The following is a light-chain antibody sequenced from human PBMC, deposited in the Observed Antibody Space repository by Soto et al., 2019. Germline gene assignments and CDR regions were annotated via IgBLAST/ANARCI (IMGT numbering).Light chain of an antibody. Sequence: EIVLTQSPGTLSLSPGERATLSCKTSQTSGSNFLAWYQHKPGQAPRLLIYASSNRATGIPDRFSGSASGPDFHLPLNRLEPEDFAVYYCQLYGISPQFGQGTRLEIK. J-gene: IGKJ5*01. CDR3: QLYGISPQ. CDR1: QTSGSNF. CDR2: ASS. V-gene: IGKV3-20*01.